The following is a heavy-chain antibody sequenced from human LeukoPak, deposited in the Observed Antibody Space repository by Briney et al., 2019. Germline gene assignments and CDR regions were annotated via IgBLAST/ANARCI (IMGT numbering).Heavy chain of an antibody. J-gene: IGHJ4*02. CDR2: IYTSGST. D-gene: IGHD3-22*01. CDR1: GGSISSYY. Sequence: KASETLSLTCTVSGGSISSYYWSWIRQPPGKGLEWIGYIYTSGSTNYNPSLKSRVTISVDTSKNQFSLKLSSVTAADTAVYYCARHDSSGYRDYWGQGTLVTVSS. V-gene: IGHV4-4*09. CDR3: ARHDSSGYRDY.